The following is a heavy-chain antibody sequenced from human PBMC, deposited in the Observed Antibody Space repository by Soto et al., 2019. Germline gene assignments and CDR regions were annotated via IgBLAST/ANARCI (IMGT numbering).Heavy chain of an antibody. CDR1: GGSISSYY. CDR3: ARALWFGTYYIDY. V-gene: IGHV4-59*01. J-gene: IGHJ4*02. CDR2: IYYSGST. D-gene: IGHD3-10*01. Sequence: SETLSLTCTVSGGSISSYYWSWIRQPPGKGLEWIGYIYYSGSTNYNPSLKSRVTISVDTSKNQFSLKLSSVTAADTAVYYCARALWFGTYYIDYSGQGTLVTVSS.